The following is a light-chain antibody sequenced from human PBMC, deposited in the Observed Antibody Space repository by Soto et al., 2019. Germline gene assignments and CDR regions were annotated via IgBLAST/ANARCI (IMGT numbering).Light chain of an antibody. J-gene: IGLJ3*02. CDR3: GSFTTSRIWV. CDR1: KNDIGVYDF. Sequence: QSVLTQPPSASGSPGQSVTISCTGTKNDIGVYDFVSWYQHHPGKAPRLIIYEVVQRPSGVPDRFSGSKSGNTASLTVSGLQAADEADYFCGSFTTSRIWVFGGGTKVTVL. CDR2: EVV. V-gene: IGLV2-8*01.